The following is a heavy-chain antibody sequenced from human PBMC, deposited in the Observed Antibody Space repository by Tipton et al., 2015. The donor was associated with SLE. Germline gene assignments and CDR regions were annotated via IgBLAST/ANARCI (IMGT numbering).Heavy chain of an antibody. CDR3: ARERGRGGYSYGSFDY. CDR2: IYYSGST. Sequence: TLSLTCTVSGGSISSSSYYWGWIRQPPGKGLEWIGSIYYSGSTYYNPSLKSRVTISVDTSKNQFSLKLSSVTAADTAVYYCARERGRGGYSYGSFDYWGQGTLVTVSS. V-gene: IGHV4-39*07. CDR1: GGSISSSSYY. D-gene: IGHD5-18*01. J-gene: IGHJ4*02.